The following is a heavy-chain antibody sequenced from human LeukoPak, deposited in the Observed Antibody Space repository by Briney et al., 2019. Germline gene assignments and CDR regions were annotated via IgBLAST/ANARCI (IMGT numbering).Heavy chain of an antibody. V-gene: IGHV3-48*01. J-gene: IGHJ3*02. CDR1: GFTFSSYS. CDR3: ARDLPYSGSYYHAFDI. CDR2: ISSSSSTI. D-gene: IGHD1-26*01. Sequence: GGSLRLSCAASGFTFSSYSMNWVRQAPGKGLEWVSYISSSSSTIYYADSVKGRFTISRDNAKNSLYLQMNSLRAEDTAVYYCARDLPYSGSYYHAFDIWGQGTMVTVSS.